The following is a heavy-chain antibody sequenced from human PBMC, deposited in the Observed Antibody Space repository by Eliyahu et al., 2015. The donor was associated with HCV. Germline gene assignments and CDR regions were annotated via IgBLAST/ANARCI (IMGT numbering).Heavy chain of an antibody. Sequence: FSSYAMSWVRQAPGKGLEWVSAISGSGGSTYYADSVKGRFTISRDNSKNTLYLQMNSLRAEDTAVYYCAKGNSEVVVPAATRFDPWGQGTLVTVSS. CDR3: AKGNSEVVVPAATRFDP. CDR2: ISGSGGST. CDR1: FSSYA. V-gene: IGHV3-23*01. J-gene: IGHJ5*02. D-gene: IGHD2-2*01.